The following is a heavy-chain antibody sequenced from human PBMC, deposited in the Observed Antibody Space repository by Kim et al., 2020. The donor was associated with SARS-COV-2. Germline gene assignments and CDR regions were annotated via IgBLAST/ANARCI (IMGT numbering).Heavy chain of an antibody. CDR1: GGSISSSSYY. D-gene: IGHD2-15*01. J-gene: IGHJ5*02. V-gene: IGHV4-39*01. CDR3: ARRYCSGGSCYWGWFDP. CDR2: IYYSGST. Sequence: SETLSLTCTVSGGSISSSSYYWGWIRQPPGKGLEWIGSIYYSGSTYYNPSLKSRVTISVDTSKNQFSLKLSSVTAADTAVYYCARRYCSGGSCYWGWFDPWGQGTLVTVSS.